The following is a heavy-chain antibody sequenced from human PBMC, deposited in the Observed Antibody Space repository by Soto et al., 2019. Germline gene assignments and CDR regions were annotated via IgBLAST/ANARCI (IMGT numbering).Heavy chain of an antibody. CDR2: IDTTGGT. Sequence: EVQLVESGGGLVQPGGSLRLSCAAFGFTFSSDDMHWVRQAIGKGLEWVSGIDTTGGTFYPGSVRGRFTISRENAGNSLFLQMTSLRAEDTAVYYCARQRKTATHGYYYGMDVWGQGTAVTVSS. CDR3: ARQRKTATHGYYYGMDV. CDR1: GFTFSSDD. D-gene: IGHD2-15*01. V-gene: IGHV3-13*01. J-gene: IGHJ6*02.